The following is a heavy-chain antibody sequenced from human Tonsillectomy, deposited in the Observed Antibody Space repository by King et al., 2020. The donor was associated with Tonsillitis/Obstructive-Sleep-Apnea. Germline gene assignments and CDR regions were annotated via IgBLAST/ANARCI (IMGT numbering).Heavy chain of an antibody. CDR3: ARAPPAILYYYMDV. D-gene: IGHD3-3*01. CDR2: ISGSNGNT. CDR1: GFTFSTYA. J-gene: IGHJ6*03. Sequence: EVQLVESGGGLVQPGGSLRLSCAASGFTFSTYAMSRVRQAPGKGLEWVSAISGSNGNTYYADSVKGRFTISRDNSKNTLYVQMNSLRAEDTAVYYCARAPPAILYYYMDVWGKGTTVTVSS. V-gene: IGHV3-23*04.